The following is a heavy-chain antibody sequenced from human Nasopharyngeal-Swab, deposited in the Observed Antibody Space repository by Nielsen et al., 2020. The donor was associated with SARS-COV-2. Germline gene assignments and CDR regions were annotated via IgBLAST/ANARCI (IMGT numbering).Heavy chain of an antibody. CDR2: IIPIFGTA. D-gene: IGHD3-22*01. V-gene: IGHV1-69*13. CDR3: ARADYYDSSGYYEYYYYMDV. J-gene: IGHJ6*03. CDR1: GGTFSSYA. Sequence: SVKVSCKASGGTFSSYAISWVRQAPGQGLEWMGGIIPIFGTANYAQKFQGRVTITADESTSTAYMELSSLRSEDTAVYYCARADYYDSSGYYEYYYYMDVWGKGTTVTVSS.